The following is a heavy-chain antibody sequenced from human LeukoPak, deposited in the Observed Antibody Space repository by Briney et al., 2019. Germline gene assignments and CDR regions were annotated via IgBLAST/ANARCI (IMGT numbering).Heavy chain of an antibody. CDR3: ARVRGKYCSSTSCYSFDY. V-gene: IGHV1-69*13. D-gene: IGHD2-2*01. J-gene: IGHJ4*02. CDR1: GGTFSSYA. Sequence: SVKGSCKASGGTFSSYAISWVRQAPGQGLEWMGGIIPIFGTANYAQKFQGRVTITSDESTSPAYMELSSLRSEDTAVYYCARVRGKYCSSTSCYSFDYWGKGTLVTVSS. CDR2: IIPIFGTA.